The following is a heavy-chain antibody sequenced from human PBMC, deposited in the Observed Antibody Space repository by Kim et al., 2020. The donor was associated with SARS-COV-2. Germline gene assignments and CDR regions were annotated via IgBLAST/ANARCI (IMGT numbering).Heavy chain of an antibody. J-gene: IGHJ6*02. V-gene: IGHV4-34*01. CDR3: ARVRGVTVLLGYYYYGMDV. CDR2: INHSGST. Sequence: SETLSLTCAVYGGSFSGYYWSWIHQPPGKGVEWIGEINHSGSTNYNPSLKSRVTISVDTSKNQFSLKLSSVTAADTAVYYCARVRGVTVLLGYYYYGMDVWGQGTTVTVSS. D-gene: IGHD3-10*01. CDR1: GGSFSGYY.